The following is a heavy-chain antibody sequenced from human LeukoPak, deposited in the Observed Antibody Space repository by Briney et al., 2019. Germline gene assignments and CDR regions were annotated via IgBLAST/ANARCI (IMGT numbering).Heavy chain of an antibody. CDR1: GFNFSTYS. D-gene: IGHD4-17*01. CDR3: ARESRWLGMTTVTTEDY. CDR2: ISTSSTYI. V-gene: IGHV3-21*01. Sequence: NPGGSLRLSCAASGFNFSTYSMNWVRQAPGKGLEWVSFISTSSTYIHYADSVKGRFTISRDNAKNSLYLQMNSLRAQDTAVYYCARESRWLGMTTVTTEDYWGQGILVTVSS. J-gene: IGHJ4*02.